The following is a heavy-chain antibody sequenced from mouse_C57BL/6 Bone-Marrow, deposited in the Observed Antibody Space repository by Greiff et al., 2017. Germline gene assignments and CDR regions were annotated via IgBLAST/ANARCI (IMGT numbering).Heavy chain of an antibody. CDR3: VGATVVYFDY. D-gene: IGHD1-1*01. CDR2: IYPGDGDT. Sequence: VQLQQSGPELVKPGASVKISCKASGYAFSSSWMNWVKQRPGKGLEWIGRIYPGDGDTNYNGKFKGKATLTADISSSTAYMQLSSLTSEDSAVYFCVGATVVYFDYWGQGTTLTVSS. V-gene: IGHV1-82*01. J-gene: IGHJ2*01. CDR1: GYAFSSSW.